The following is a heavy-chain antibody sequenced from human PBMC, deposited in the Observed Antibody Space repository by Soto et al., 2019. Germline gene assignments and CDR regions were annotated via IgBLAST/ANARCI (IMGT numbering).Heavy chain of an antibody. CDR3: ASARSHSGSYLD. CDR2: INHSGST. D-gene: IGHD1-26*01. Sequence: SETLSLTCAVYGGSFSGYYWSWIRQPPGKGLEWIGEINHSGSTNYNPSLKSRVTISVDTSKNQFSLKLSSVTAADTAVYYCASARSHSGSYLDWGQGTLVTVSS. V-gene: IGHV4-34*01. CDR1: GGSFSGYY. J-gene: IGHJ4*02.